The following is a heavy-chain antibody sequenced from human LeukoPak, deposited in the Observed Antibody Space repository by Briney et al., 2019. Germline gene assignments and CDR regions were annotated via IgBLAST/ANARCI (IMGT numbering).Heavy chain of an antibody. V-gene: IGHV3-48*03. J-gene: IGHJ4*02. D-gene: IGHD3-22*01. CDR1: GVTFSSYE. CDR3: ASSITMIVVARLGSYFDY. Sequence: GGSLRLSCAASGVTFSSYEMNCVRQAPGEGLEWGSYISSSGSTIYYADTVKGRFTISRDNAKNSLYLQMNSLRAEDTAVYYCASSITMIVVARLGSYFDYWGQGTLVTVSS. CDR2: ISSSGSTI.